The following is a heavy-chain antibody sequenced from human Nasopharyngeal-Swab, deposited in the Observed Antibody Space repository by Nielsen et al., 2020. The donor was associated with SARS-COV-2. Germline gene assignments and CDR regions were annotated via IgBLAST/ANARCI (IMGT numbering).Heavy chain of an antibody. CDR2: VSWNSASK. D-gene: IGHD3-22*01. Sequence: LSLTCAASGFTFDYHGMHWVRQAPGKGLEWVSGVSWNSASKDYADSVKGRFTISRDNAKNSLYLQMNSLRAEDTALYYCAKDLRFDSSGYYRGYAFDMWGQGTMVTVSS. J-gene: IGHJ3*02. CDR3: AKDLRFDSSGYYRGYAFDM. CDR1: GFTFDYHG. V-gene: IGHV3-9*01.